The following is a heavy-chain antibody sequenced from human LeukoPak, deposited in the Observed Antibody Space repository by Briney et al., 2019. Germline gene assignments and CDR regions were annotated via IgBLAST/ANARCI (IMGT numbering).Heavy chain of an antibody. CDR1: GYSISSGYY. CDR2: IYHSGST. Sequence: WETLSLTCTVSGYSISSGYYWGWIRQPPGKGLEWIGSIYHSGSTYYNPSLRSRVTISVDTSKNQFSLKLSSVTAADTAVYYCARILERSIAAAGDYYYYMDVWGKGTTVTVSS. CDR3: ARILERSIAAAGDYYYYMDV. V-gene: IGHV4-38-2*02. D-gene: IGHD6-13*01. J-gene: IGHJ6*03.